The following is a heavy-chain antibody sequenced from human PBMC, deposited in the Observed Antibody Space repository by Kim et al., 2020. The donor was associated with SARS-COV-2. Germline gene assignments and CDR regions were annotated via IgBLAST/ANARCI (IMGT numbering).Heavy chain of an antibody. CDR2: IWYDGSNK. J-gene: IGHJ4*02. CDR3: ARRGVRDGGNSGVDY. CDR1: GFTFSSYG. V-gene: IGHV3-33*01. D-gene: IGHD2-21*02. Sequence: GGSLRLSCAASGFTFSSYGMHWVRQAPGKGLEWVAVIWYDGSNKYYADSVKGRFTISRDNSKNTLYLQMNSLRAEDTAVYYCARRGVRDGGNSGVDYWGQGTLVTVSS.